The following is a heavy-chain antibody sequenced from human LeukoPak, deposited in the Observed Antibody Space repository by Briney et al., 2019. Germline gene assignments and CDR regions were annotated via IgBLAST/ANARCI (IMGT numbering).Heavy chain of an antibody. D-gene: IGHD6-13*01. CDR3: ASRPGIAAAGHGDY. V-gene: IGHV4-39*01. CDR2: IYYSGST. J-gene: IGHJ4*02. CDR1: GGSISSSSYY. Sequence: SETLSLTCTVSGGSISSSSYYWGWIRQPPGKGLEWIGSIYYSGSTYYNPSLKSRVTISVDTSKNQFSLKLSSVTAADTAVYYCASRPGIAAAGHGDYWGQGTLVTVSS.